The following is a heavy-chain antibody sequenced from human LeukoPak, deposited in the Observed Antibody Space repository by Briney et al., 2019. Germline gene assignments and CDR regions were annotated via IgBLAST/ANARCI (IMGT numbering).Heavy chain of an antibody. CDR3: ARGGGYYYGSGRLSYYYYGMDV. CDR2: INPNSGGT. CDR1: GYTFTGYY. V-gene: IGHV1-2*04. D-gene: IGHD3-10*01. Sequence: ASVKVSYKASGYTFTGYYMHWVRQAPGQGLEWMGWINPNSGGTNYAQKFQGWVTMTRDTSISPAYMELSRLRSDDTAVYYCARGGGYYYGSGRLSYYYYGMDVWGKGTTVTVSS. J-gene: IGHJ6*04.